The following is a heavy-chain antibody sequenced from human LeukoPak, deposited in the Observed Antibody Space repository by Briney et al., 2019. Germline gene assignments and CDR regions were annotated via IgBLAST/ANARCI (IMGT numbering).Heavy chain of an antibody. CDR1: GYPFSRYS. J-gene: IGHJ4*02. D-gene: IGHD5-12*01. CDR2: ISSSSSYI. CDR3: LLDIVATGDY. V-gene: IGHV3-21*01. Sequence: GGSLRLSCAAPGYPFSRYSMNWVRQAPGKGLEWVSSISSSSSYIYYADSVKGRFTISRDNAKNSLYLQMNSLRAEDTAVYYCLLDIVATGDYWGQGTLVTVSS.